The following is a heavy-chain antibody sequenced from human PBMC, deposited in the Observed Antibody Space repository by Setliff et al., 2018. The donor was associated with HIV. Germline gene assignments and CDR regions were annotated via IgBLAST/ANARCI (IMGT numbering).Heavy chain of an antibody. V-gene: IGHV3-23*01. J-gene: IGHJ4*02. CDR2: ISGSGLSE. Sequence: QPGGSLRLSCAASGVTLGTFGIYWVRQAPGKGLEWVSTISGSGLSEHYADSVKGRFTMSRDDSKYTVYLQMNSLRAADTAVYYCANRLNYIVATDYWGQGTLVTVSS. D-gene: IGHD5-12*01. CDR1: GVTLGTFG. CDR3: ANRLNYIVATDY.